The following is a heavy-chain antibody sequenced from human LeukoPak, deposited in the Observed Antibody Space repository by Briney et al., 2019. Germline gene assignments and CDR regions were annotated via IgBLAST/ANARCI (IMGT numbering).Heavy chain of an antibody. CDR2: ISGSGGST. V-gene: IGHV3-23*01. Sequence: GGSLRLSCAASGFTFSSYGMSWVRQAPGKGLEWVSAISGSGGSTYYADSVKGRFTISRDNSKNTLYLQMNSLRAEDMAVYYCANHYDILTGYSPGWGQGTLVTVSS. CDR3: ANHYDILTGYSPG. J-gene: IGHJ4*02. CDR1: GFTFSSYG. D-gene: IGHD3-9*01.